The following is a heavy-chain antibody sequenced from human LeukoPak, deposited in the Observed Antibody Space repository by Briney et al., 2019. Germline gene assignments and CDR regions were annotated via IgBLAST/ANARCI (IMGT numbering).Heavy chain of an antibody. CDR3: ASGSFNYYYGMDV. J-gene: IGHJ6*02. V-gene: IGHV3-23*01. Sequence: GGSPRLSCADSGFTFSSYAMSWVRQAPGKGLEWVSAISGSGGSTDYADSVKGRFTISRGNSKNRLYLQMNSLRAEDTAVYYCASGSFNYYYGMDVWGQGTTVTVSS. CDR2: ISGSGGST. D-gene: IGHD3-10*01. CDR1: GFTFSSYA.